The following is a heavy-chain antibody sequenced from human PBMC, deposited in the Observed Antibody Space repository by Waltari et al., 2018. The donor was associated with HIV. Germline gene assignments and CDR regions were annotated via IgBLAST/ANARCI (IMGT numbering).Heavy chain of an antibody. CDR3: AKDMHDSSGYLFEY. CDR2: IASDGSNK. V-gene: IGHV3-30*18. D-gene: IGHD3-22*01. Sequence: QVQLVESGGGVVQPGRSLRLSCAASGFTFTSYGMHWVRQAPGKGLGWVAIIASDGSNKYYADSVKGRFTISRDNSKNTRYLQMNSLRAEDTAMYYCAKDMHDSSGYLFEYWGQGALVTVSS. CDR1: GFTFTSYG. J-gene: IGHJ4*02.